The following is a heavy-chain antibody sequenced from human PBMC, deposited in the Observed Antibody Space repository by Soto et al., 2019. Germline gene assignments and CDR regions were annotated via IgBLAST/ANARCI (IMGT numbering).Heavy chain of an antibody. J-gene: IGHJ6*02. Sequence: GALRVFCAASGFIVSSNYMSWVRQAPGKGLEWVSVIYSGGSTYYADSVKGLFTISRDNSKNMLYLQMNSLSAEDTAVYYCVRDDYGMDVWGQGTEVTVYS. CDR2: IYSGGST. V-gene: IGHV3-53*01. CDR3: VRDDYGMDV. CDR1: GFIVSSNY.